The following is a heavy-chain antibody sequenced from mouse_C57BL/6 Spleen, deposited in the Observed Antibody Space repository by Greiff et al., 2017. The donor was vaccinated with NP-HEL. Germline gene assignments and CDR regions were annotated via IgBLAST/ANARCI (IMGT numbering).Heavy chain of an antibody. D-gene: IGHD1-1*01. J-gene: IGHJ1*03. Sequence: QVQLQQSGAELVRPGASVTLSCKASGYTFTDYEMHWVKQTPVHGLEWIGAIDPETGGTAYNQKFKGKAILTADKSSSTAYMELRSLTSEDSAVYYCTRAYYYGSSYGYFDVWGTGTTVTVSS. V-gene: IGHV1-15*01. CDR1: GYTFTDYE. CDR2: IDPETGGT. CDR3: TRAYYYGSSYGYFDV.